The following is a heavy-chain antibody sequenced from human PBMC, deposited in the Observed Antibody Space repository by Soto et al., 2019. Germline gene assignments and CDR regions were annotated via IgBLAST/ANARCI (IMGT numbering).Heavy chain of an antibody. J-gene: IGHJ5*02. CDR2: VSYRGST. V-gene: IGHV4-59*08. CDR3: ARHGSDSGWFFFDP. D-gene: IGHD6-19*01. CDR1: DGAIGAYY. Sequence: SETLSLTCSLSDGAIGAYYWSWIRQPPGKALEWIGNVSYRGSTDYHSSLKSRVSISIDTSKNQYSLKMISVTAADTAVYYCARHGSDSGWFFFDPWGQGALVTVSS.